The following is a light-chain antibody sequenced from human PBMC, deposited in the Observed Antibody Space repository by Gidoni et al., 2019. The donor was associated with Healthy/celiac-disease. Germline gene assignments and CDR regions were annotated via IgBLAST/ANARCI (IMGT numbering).Light chain of an antibody. CDR3: QSYDSSLSVV. J-gene: IGLJ2*01. Sequence: QSGLTQPPSVSGAPGQRVTISCTGSSSNIGAGYDVHWYQQLPGTAPKLLIYVNSNRPSGVPDRFSGSKSGTSASLAISGLQAEDEADYYCQSYDSSLSVVFGGGTKLTVL. V-gene: IGLV1-40*01. CDR1: SSNIGAGYD. CDR2: VNS.